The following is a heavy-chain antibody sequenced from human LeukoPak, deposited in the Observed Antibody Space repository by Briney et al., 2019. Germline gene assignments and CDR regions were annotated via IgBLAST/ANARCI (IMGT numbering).Heavy chain of an antibody. CDR2: IWYDGSNK. J-gene: IGHJ4*02. D-gene: IGHD1-1*01. Sequence: PGGSLRLSCTASGFPFIEYSMNWVRQAPGKGLEWVAVIWYDGSNKYYADSVKGRFTISRDNSKNTLYLQMNSLRAEDTAVYYCAKEKPYKALGYWGQGTLVTVSS. CDR1: GFPFIEYS. CDR3: AKEKPYKALGY. V-gene: IGHV3-33*06.